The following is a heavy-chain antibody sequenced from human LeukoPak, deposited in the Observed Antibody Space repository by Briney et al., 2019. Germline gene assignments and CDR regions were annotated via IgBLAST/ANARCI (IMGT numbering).Heavy chain of an antibody. J-gene: IGHJ4*02. V-gene: IGHV4-39*07. D-gene: IGHD3-3*01. CDR1: GGSISSSSYY. CDR2: INHSGST. Sequence: SSETLSLTCTVSGGSISSSSYYWGWIRQPPGKGLEWIGEINHSGSTNYNPSLKSRVTISVDTSKNQFSLKLSSVTAADTAVYYCARAGGGYYDFWSGYYTPFFDYWGQGTLVTVSS. CDR3: ARAGGGYYDFWSGYYTPFFDY.